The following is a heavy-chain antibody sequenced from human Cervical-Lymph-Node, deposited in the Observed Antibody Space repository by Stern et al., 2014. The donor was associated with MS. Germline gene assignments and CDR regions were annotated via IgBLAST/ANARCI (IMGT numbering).Heavy chain of an antibody. CDR1: GYTFTSHY. CDR3: AREEYNDYDFGAFDM. J-gene: IGHJ3*02. Sequence: QVQLLQPGAEVKKPGASVKLSCKASGYTFTSHYLHWVRQAPGQGLEWMGIINPGGGTTNLAQKFQGRVIMTGDTSTCTVYLELSSLRSEDTAVYFCAREEYNDYDFGAFDMWGQGTMVTVSS. CDR2: INPGGGTT. D-gene: IGHD4-17*01. V-gene: IGHV1-46*01.